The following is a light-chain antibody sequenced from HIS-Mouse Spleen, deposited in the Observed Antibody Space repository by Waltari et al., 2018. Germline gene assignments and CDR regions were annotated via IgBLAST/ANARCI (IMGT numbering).Light chain of an antibody. V-gene: IGLV2-8*01. CDR2: EVS. CDR1: SSDVGGYNY. J-gene: IGLJ1*01. CDR3: SSYAGSNNSLYV. Sequence: QSALTQPPSASGSPGQSVTISCTGTSSDVGGYNYVSWYQQHPGKAPKLMICEVSKRPSGGPDRFSGSKSGNTACRTGSGLQAEEEADYYCSSYAGSNNSLYVVGTGTKVTVL.